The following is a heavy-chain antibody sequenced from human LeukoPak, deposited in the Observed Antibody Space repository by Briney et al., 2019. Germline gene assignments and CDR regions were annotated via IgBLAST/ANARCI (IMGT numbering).Heavy chain of an antibody. CDR2: IYYSGST. J-gene: IGHJ3*02. D-gene: IGHD3-10*01. CDR3: ARHDYYGSGSYYNREADDAFDI. CDR1: GGSIRSSNYY. Sequence: SETLSLTCTVSGGSIRSSNYYWGWIRQPPGKGLEWIGSIYYSGSTYYNPSLKSRVTISVDTSKNQFSLKLSSVTAADTAVYYCARHDYYGSGSYYNREADDAFDIWGQGTMVTVSS. V-gene: IGHV4-39*01.